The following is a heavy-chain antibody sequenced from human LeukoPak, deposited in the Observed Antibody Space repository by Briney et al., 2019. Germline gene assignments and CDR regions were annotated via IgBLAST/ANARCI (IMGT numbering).Heavy chain of an antibody. J-gene: IGHJ4*02. D-gene: IGHD5-18*01. CDR3: ARASAVDTAMATPDY. CDR1: GFTFSDYY. Sequence: PGGSLRLSCAASGFTFSDYYMSWIRQAPGKGLEWVSYISSSGSTIYYADSVKGRFTISRDNAKNSLYLQMNSLRAEDTAVYYCARASAVDTAMATPDYWGQGTLVTVSS. CDR2: ISSSGSTI. V-gene: IGHV3-11*04.